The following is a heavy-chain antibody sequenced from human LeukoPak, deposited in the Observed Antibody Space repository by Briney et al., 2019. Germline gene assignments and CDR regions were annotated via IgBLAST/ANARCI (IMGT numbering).Heavy chain of an antibody. V-gene: IGHV3-23*01. D-gene: IGHD1-26*01. CDR1: GFTFSSYA. CDR3: AQHDYYSGSYFSAFDI. Sequence: GGSLRLSCAASGFTFSSYAMSWVRQAPGKGLEWVSAISGSGGSTYYADSVKGRFTISRDNSKNTLYLQMNSLRAEDTAVYYCAQHDYYSGSYFSAFDIWGQGTMVTASS. CDR2: ISGSGGST. J-gene: IGHJ3*02.